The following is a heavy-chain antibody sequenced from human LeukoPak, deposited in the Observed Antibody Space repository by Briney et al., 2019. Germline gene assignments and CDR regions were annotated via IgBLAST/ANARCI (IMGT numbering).Heavy chain of an antibody. D-gene: IGHD3-10*01. CDR1: GFTFSSYS. Sequence: GSLRLSCAASGFTFSSYSTNWVRQAPGKGLEWVSSISSSSSYIYYADSVKGRFTISRDNAKNSLYLQMNSLRAEDTAVYYCARDPRGTMVRGIDYWGQGTLVTVSS. J-gene: IGHJ4*02. CDR2: ISSSSSYI. CDR3: ARDPRGTMVRGIDY. V-gene: IGHV3-21*01.